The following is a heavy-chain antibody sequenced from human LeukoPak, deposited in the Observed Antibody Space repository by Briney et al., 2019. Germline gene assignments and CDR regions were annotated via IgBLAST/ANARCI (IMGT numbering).Heavy chain of an antibody. CDR2: IYYSGST. D-gene: IGHD3-10*01. J-gene: IGHJ4*02. CDR3: ARVITMVRGVKQYYFDY. CDR1: GGSISSYY. Sequence: SETLSLTCTVSGGSISSYYWSWIRQPPGKGLEWIGYIYYSGSTNYNPSLKSRVTISVGTSKNQFSLKLSSVTAADTAVYYCARVITMVRGVKQYYFDYWGQGTLVTVSS. V-gene: IGHV4-59*01.